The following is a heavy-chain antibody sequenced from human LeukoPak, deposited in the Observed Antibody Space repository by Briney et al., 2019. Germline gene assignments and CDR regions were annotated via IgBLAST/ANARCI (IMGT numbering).Heavy chain of an antibody. V-gene: IGHV4-59*12. J-gene: IGHJ5*02. CDR3: ATAGLRGGWFDP. Sequence: SETLSLTCTVSGGSISSYYWSWIRQPPGKGLEWIGYIYYSGSTNYNPSLKSRVTISVDTSKNQFSLKLSSVIAADTAVYYCATAGLRGGWFDPWGQGTLVTVSS. CDR1: GGSISSYY. D-gene: IGHD3-10*01. CDR2: IYYSGST.